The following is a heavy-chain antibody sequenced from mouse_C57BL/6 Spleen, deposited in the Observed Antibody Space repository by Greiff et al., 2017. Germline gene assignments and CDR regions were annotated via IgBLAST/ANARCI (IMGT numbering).Heavy chain of an antibody. V-gene: IGHV1-54*01. J-gene: IGHJ3*01. CDR1: GYAFTNYL. CDR2: INPGSGGT. Sequence: QVQLQQSGAELVRPGTSVKVSCKASGYAFTNYLIEWVKQRPGQGLEWIGVINPGSGGTNYNEKFKGKATLTADKSSSTAYMQLSSLTSEDSAVYFCARQRGRDYDQDWFAYWGQGTLVTVSA. D-gene: IGHD2-4*01. CDR3: ARQRGRDYDQDWFAY.